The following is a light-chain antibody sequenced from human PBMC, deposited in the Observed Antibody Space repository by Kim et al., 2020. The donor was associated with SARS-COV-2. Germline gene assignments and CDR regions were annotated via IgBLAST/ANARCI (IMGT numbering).Light chain of an antibody. Sequence: ALGKTVRITCQGDSLRSYYASWYQQKPGQAPVLVIYEKNDRPSGIPDRFSGSSSGNTASLTITGAQAEDEADYYCNARESGVNHVMFGGGTQLTVL. V-gene: IGLV3-19*01. J-gene: IGLJ3*02. CDR1: SLRSYY. CDR2: EKN. CDR3: NARESGVNHVM.